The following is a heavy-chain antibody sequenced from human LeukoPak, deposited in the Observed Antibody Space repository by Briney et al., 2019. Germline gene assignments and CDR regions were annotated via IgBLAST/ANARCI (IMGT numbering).Heavy chain of an antibody. D-gene: IGHD2-15*01. V-gene: IGHV3-7*01. CDR2: INQDGSEK. CDR1: GFTFSSYW. J-gene: IGHJ5*02. CDR3: AREGCSGGSCYHNWFDP. Sequence: PGGSLRLSCAASGFTFSSYWMSWVGQAPGKGLEWVANINQDGSEKYYVDSVKGRFTISRDNAKNSLYLQMNSLRAEDTAVYYCAREGCSGGSCYHNWFDPWGQGTLVTVSS.